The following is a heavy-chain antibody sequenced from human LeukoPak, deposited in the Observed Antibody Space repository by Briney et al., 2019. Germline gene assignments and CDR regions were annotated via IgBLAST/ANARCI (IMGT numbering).Heavy chain of an antibody. D-gene: IGHD3-16*01. CDR2: ISTYNGDT. CDR3: ARGRMVMPTVSFDD. J-gene: IGHJ4*02. CDR1: GYTFASYG. V-gene: IGHV1-18*01. Sequence: ASVKVSCKASGYTFASYGIIWVRQAPGQGLEWMGWISTYNGDTKYTQKLQGRVTMTADTSTRTAYMEARSLRSDDTTVYYCARGRMVMPTVSFDDWGQGTLVSVFS.